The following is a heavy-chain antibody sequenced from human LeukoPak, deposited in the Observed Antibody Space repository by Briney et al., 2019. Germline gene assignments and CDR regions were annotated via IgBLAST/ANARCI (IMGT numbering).Heavy chain of an antibody. CDR1: GFTFSSYA. CDR3: ARDSGYADY. J-gene: IGHJ4*02. CDR2: ISYDGSNK. Sequence: GRSLRLSCAASGFTFSSYAMHWVRQAPGKGLEWVAVISYDGSNKYYADSVKGRFTISRDNSKNTLYLQMNSLRAEDTAVYYCARDSGYADYWGQGTLVTVSS. D-gene: IGHD5-12*01. V-gene: IGHV3-30-3*01.